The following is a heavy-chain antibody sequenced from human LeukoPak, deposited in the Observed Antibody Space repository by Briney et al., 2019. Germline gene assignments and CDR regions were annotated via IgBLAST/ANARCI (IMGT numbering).Heavy chain of an antibody. CDR1: GFTFSNYW. J-gene: IGHJ3*02. Sequence: GGSLRLSCAASGFTFSNYWMSWVRQAPGKGLEWVANIKQDGSEKYYVDSVKGRFTISRDNAKNSLYLQMNSLRAEDTAVYYCARATWFGEPNDAFDIWGQGTMVTVSS. D-gene: IGHD3-10*01. CDR2: IKQDGSEK. V-gene: IGHV3-7*01. CDR3: ARATWFGEPNDAFDI.